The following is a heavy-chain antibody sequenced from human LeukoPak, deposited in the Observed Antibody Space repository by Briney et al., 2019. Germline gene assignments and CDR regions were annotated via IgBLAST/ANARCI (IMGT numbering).Heavy chain of an antibody. D-gene: IGHD6-19*01. CDR3: ARHPKTQWLVTPHFDY. Sequence: SETLSLTCAVYGGSFSSSSYYWGWIRQPPGKGLEWIGSIYYSGSTYYNPSLKSRVTISVDTSKNQFSLKLSSVTAADTAVYYCARHPKTQWLVTPHFDYWGQGTLVTVSS. V-gene: IGHV4-39*01. CDR2: IYYSGST. CDR1: GGSFSSSSYY. J-gene: IGHJ4*02.